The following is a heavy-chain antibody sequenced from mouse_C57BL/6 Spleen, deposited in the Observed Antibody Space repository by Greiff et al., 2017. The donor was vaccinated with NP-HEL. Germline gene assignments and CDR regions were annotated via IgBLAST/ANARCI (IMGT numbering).Heavy chain of an antibody. Sequence: QVQLQQSGAELVRPGASVTLSCKASGYTFPDYEMHWVKQTPVHGLEWIGAIDPETGGTAYNQKFKGKAILTADKSSSTAYMELRSLTSEDSAVYYCTRWGTTRAMDYWGQGTSVTVSS. J-gene: IGHJ4*01. D-gene: IGHD1-1*01. CDR3: TRWGTTRAMDY. CDR2: IDPETGGT. V-gene: IGHV1-15*01. CDR1: GYTFPDYE.